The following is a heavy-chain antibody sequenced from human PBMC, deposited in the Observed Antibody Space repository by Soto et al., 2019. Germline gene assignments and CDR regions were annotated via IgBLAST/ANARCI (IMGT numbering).Heavy chain of an antibody. CDR2: IYHSGST. J-gene: IGHJ4*02. D-gene: IGHD3-22*01. V-gene: IGHV4-4*02. CDR3: XXXSRGGMIVAKQD. CDR1: GGSISSSNW. Sequence: QVQLQESGPGLVKPSGTLSLTCAVSGGSISSSNWWSWVRQPPGKGLEWIGEIYHSGSTNYNPSLKSRVTISVDKSKNQFSLKLSSVTAADTAXXXXXXXSRGGMIVAKQDWGQGTLVTVSS.